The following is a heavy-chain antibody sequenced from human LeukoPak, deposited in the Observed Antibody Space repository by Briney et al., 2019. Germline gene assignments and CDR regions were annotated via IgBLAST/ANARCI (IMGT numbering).Heavy chain of an antibody. J-gene: IGHJ4*02. CDR3: ALVPMSYYDSSGYYLY. CDR1: GGSLSTHH. D-gene: IGHD3-22*01. V-gene: IGHV4-59*11. CDR2: ISDSGST. Sequence: PSETLSLTCVVSGGSLSTHHWSWIRQSPGRGLEWIGYISDSGSTNYNPSLKSRVTISVDTSKNQFSLMLSSVTAADTAVYYCALVPMSYYDSSGYYLYWGQGTLVTVSS.